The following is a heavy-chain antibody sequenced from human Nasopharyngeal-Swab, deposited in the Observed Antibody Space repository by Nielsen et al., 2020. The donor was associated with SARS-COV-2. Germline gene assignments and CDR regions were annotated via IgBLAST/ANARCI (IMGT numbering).Heavy chain of an antibody. Sequence: SETLSLTCTVSGGSISSSSYYWSWIRQHPGKGLEWIGYIYYSGSTYYNPSLKSRVTISVDTSKNQFSLKLSSVTAADTAVYYCARALEYSGYDFDYWGQGTLVTVSS. D-gene: IGHD5-12*01. J-gene: IGHJ4*02. CDR3: ARALEYSGYDFDY. V-gene: IGHV4-31*03. CDR2: IYYSGST. CDR1: GGSISSSSYY.